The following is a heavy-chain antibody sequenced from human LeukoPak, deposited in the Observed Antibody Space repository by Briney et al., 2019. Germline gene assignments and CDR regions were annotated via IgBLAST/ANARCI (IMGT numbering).Heavy chain of an antibody. CDR1: GGSISSYY. J-gene: IGHJ6*02. CDR2: IFYSGST. Sequence: SETLSLTCTVSGGSISSYYWSWIRQPPGKGLEWIGYIFYSGSTNYNPSLKSRVTISVDTSKNQFSLKVSSVTAADTAVYYCARAPYYYYYGMDVWGQGITVTVSS. CDR3: ARAPYYYYYGMDV. V-gene: IGHV4-59*01.